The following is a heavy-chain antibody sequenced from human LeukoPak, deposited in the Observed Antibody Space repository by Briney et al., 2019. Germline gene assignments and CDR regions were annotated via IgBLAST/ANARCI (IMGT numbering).Heavy chain of an antibody. CDR3: AKVGLGTMVRGVIPHFDY. D-gene: IGHD3-10*01. V-gene: IGHV3-23*01. CDR1: GLTFSSYA. J-gene: IGHJ4*02. CDR2: ISGSGGST. Sequence: GGSLRLSCAASGLTFSSYAMSWVRQAPGKGLEWVSAISGSGGSTYYADSVKGRFTISRDNSKNTLYLQMNSLRAEDTAVYYCAKVGLGTMVRGVIPHFDYWGQGTLVTVSS.